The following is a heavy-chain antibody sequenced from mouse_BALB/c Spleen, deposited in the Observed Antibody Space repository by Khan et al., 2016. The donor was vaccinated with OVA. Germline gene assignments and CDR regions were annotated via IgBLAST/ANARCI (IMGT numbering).Heavy chain of an antibody. D-gene: IGHD2-1*01. V-gene: IGHV5-9-3*01. CDR3: ARTHYGTIAY. CDR2: ISSDGGYT. Sequence: EVELVESGGGLVKPGGSLKLSCAASGFTFSTYAMSWVRQTPEKRLEWVATISSDGGYTYYPDSVKGRFTISRDNAKNTLYLQMSSLRSEDTAMYNCARTHYGTIAYWGQGTLVTVSA. CDR1: GFTFSTYA. J-gene: IGHJ3*01.